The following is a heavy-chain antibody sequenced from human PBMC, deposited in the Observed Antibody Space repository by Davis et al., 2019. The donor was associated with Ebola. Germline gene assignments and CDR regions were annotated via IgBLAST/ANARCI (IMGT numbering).Heavy chain of an antibody. J-gene: IGHJ4*02. Sequence: ASVKVSCKASGYTFTSYAMHWVRQAPGQRLEWMGWINAGNGNTKYSQKFQGRVTITRDTSASTAYMELSSLRSEDTAVYYCARAYIDSPLAKQPAPSPFDYWAQGTLVTVSS. D-gene: IGHD3-9*01. CDR1: GYTFTSYA. V-gene: IGHV1-3*01. CDR2: INAGNGNT. CDR3: ARAYIDSPLAKQPAPSPFDY.